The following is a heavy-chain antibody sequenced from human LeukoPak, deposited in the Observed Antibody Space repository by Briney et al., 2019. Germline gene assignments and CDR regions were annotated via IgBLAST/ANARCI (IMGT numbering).Heavy chain of an antibody. Sequence: SETQSLTCTVSGGSISSYYWSWIRQPPGKGLEWIGYIYYSGSTNYNPSLKSRVTISVDTSKNQFSLKLSSVTAADTAVYYCARAGGNRYYFDYWGQGTLVTVSS. V-gene: IGHV4-59*08. CDR1: GGSISSYY. J-gene: IGHJ4*02. CDR3: ARAGGNRYYFDY. D-gene: IGHD6-25*01. CDR2: IYYSGST.